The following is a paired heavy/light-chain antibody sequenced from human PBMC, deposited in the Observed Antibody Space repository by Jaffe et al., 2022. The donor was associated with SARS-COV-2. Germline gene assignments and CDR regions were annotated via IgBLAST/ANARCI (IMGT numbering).Heavy chain of an antibody. CDR3: ARGRSAGRYYGMDV. CDR2: INIGTEKT. V-gene: IGHV1-3*04. Sequence: QVQVVQSGAEVKKPGASVKVSCKASGYTFRDYGLHWVRQAPGQRLEWMGWINIGTEKTKYSERFQDRVTITRDASASVAYMELSGLRPEDTAIYYCARGRSAGRYYGMDVWGRGTTVTVS. J-gene: IGHJ6*02. CDR1: GYTFRDYG.
Light chain of an antibody. J-gene: IGLJ1*01. CDR1: SSNIGAGYD. Sequence: QSVLTQPPSVSGAPGQRVTVSCTGSSSNIGAGYDVHWYQQFPGTAPKLLIYGNTNRPSGVPDRFSGSKSGTSASLDISGLQTEDEADYYCQSYDSSHYVFGSGTKVTVL. CDR2: GNT. CDR3: QSYDSSHYV. V-gene: IGLV1-40*01.